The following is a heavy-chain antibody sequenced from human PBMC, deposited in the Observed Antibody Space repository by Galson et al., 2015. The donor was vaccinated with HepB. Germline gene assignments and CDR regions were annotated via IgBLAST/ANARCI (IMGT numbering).Heavy chain of an antibody. Sequence: SLRLSCAVSGLSFSSYVMSWVRQAPGKGLEWVSAISGSGGSTYYADPVKGRFTISRDNYRNMVFLQMNSLRVEDTAVYYCAKDVSSSSVWYFDLWGRGTLVTVSS. CDR3: AKDVSSSSVWYFDL. D-gene: IGHD6-6*01. CDR2: ISGSGGST. J-gene: IGHJ2*01. V-gene: IGHV3-23*01. CDR1: GLSFSSYV.